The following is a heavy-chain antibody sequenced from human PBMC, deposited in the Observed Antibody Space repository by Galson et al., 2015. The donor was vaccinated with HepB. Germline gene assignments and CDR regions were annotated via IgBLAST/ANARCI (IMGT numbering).Heavy chain of an antibody. V-gene: IGHV3-13*05. CDR2: IGTAGDP. Sequence: SLRLSCAASGFTFSSYDMHWVRQATGKGLEWVSAIGTAGDPYYPGSVKGRFTISRENAKNSLYLQMNSLRAGDTAVYYCAPRGVLWFGESSRSFAFDIWGQGTMVTVSS. D-gene: IGHD3-10*01. CDR3: APRGVLWFGESSRSFAFDI. CDR1: GFTFSSYD. J-gene: IGHJ3*02.